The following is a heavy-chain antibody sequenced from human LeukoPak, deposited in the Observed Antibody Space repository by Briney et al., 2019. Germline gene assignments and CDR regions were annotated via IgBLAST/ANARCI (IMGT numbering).Heavy chain of an antibody. J-gene: IGHJ6*04. Sequence: PGGSLRLSCAASGFTFSSYSMNWVRQAPGKGLEWVSSISSSSSYIYYADSVKGRFTISRDNAKNSLYLQMNSLRAEDTAVYYCAGDGWGTTAPPRHYCYYGMVFWGEGTTITVSS. CDR3: AGDGWGTTAPPRHYCYYGMVF. CDR1: GFTFSSYS. CDR2: ISSSSSYI. V-gene: IGHV3-21*01. D-gene: IGHD1-1*01.